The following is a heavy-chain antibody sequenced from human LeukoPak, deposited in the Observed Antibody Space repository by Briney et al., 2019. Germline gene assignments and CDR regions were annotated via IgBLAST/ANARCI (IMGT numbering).Heavy chain of an antibody. V-gene: IGHV3-15*01. Sequence: PGGSLRLSCAASGFTFSNAWMSWVRQDPGKGLEGVGRIKSETDGGTTEYAAPVKGRFTISRDDAKNTLYLQMNSLKTEDTAVYYCTTTLPGYWGQGTLVTVSS. J-gene: IGHJ4*02. CDR3: TTTLPGY. CDR2: IKSETDGGTT. CDR1: GFTFSNAW.